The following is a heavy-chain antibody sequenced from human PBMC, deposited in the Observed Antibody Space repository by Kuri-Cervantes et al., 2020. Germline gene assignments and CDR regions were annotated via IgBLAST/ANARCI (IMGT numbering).Heavy chain of an antibody. CDR2: IYYSGST. Sequence: SETLSLTCTVSGGSTSSYYWSWIRQPPGKGLEWIGYIYYSGSTYYNPSLKSRVTISVDTSKNQFSLRLSSVTAADTAVYYCARLLHFYGSGNYANDAFDIWGQGTMVTVSS. D-gene: IGHD3-10*01. V-gene: IGHV4-59*04. J-gene: IGHJ3*02. CDR3: ARLLHFYGSGNYANDAFDI. CDR1: GGSTSSYY.